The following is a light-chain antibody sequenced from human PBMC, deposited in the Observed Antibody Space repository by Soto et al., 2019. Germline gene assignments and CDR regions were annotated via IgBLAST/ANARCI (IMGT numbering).Light chain of an antibody. Sequence: EIVLTQSPGTLPLSPGERDTLSCRASQSVSSSYLAWYQQKPGQAPRLLIYGASSRATGIPDRFSGSGSGTDFTLTISRLEPEDFAVYYCQQYGSSPTWTFGQGTKVEIK. CDR3: QQYGSSPTWT. V-gene: IGKV3-20*01. CDR1: QSVSSSY. J-gene: IGKJ1*01. CDR2: GAS.